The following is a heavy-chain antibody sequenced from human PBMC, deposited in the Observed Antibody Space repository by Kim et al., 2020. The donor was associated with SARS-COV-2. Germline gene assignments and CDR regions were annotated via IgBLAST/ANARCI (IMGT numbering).Heavy chain of an antibody. CDR2: IRGST. J-gene: IGHJ4*02. Sequence: IRGSTTYSPALKRRVTMSVDTSESQISLKLSSVTAADTAVYYCARSSADYWGQGALVTVSS. V-gene: IGHV4-59*10. CDR3: ARSSADY.